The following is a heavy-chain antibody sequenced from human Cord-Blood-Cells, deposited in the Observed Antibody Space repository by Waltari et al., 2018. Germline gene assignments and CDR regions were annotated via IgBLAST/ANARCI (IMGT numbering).Heavy chain of an antibody. CDR2: INPNRGGT. D-gene: IGHD3-3*01. Sequence: QVQLVQSGAEVKKPGASVKVSCKASGYTFTGYYMHWVRQAPGQGLEWMGWINPNRGGTNYEQKFQGRVTMTRDTSISTAYMELSRLRSDDTAVYYCARTEGLRDAPNVDANAFDIWGQGTMVTVSS. V-gene: IGHV1-2*02. CDR3: ARTEGLRDAPNVDANAFDI. CDR1: GYTFTGYY. J-gene: IGHJ3*02.